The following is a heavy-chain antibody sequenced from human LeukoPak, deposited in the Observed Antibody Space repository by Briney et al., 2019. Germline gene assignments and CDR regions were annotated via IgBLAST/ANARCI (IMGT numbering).Heavy chain of an antibody. Sequence: PSETLSLTRTVSGGSTSRYTWSWVRHPAGKGLEWVGRIYGTGSTNYTPSLKSRATISVDKSKKQVSLKLRSVTPLHTAMHFCARESQGIRWLSVWFDHWGQGTLVTVSS. V-gene: IGHV4-4*07. CDR2: IYGTGST. CDR3: ARESQGIRWLSVWFDH. J-gene: IGHJ5*02. CDR1: GGSTSRYT. D-gene: IGHD5-12*01.